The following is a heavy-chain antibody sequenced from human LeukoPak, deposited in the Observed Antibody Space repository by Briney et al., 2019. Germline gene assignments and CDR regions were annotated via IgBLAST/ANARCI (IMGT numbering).Heavy chain of an antibody. V-gene: IGHV1-3*01. CDR1: GYTFTSYA. D-gene: IGHD3-3*01. CDR2: INAGNGNT. CDR3: ASGILEWLSTDY. Sequence: ASVKVSCKASGYTFTSYAMHWVRQAPGQRLEWMGWINAGNGNTKYSQKFQGRVTITRDTSASTAYTELSSLRSEDTAVYYCASGILEWLSTDYWGQGTLVTVSS. J-gene: IGHJ4*02.